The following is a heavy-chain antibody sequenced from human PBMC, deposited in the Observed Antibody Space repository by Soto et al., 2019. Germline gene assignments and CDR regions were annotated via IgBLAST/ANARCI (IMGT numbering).Heavy chain of an antibody. CDR1: GVTVSSNY. CDR3: ARHGYSYGVGYFDY. CDR2: IYSGGSA. V-gene: IGHV3-66*04. J-gene: IGHJ4*02. Sequence: EVQLVESGGGLVEPGGSLRLSCAASGVTVSSNYMSWVRQAPGKGLAWVSVIYSGGSAYYADSVKGRFTISRDNSKNTMYLQMNSLRAEDTAVYYCARHGYSYGVGYFDYWGQGTLVTVAS. D-gene: IGHD5-18*01.